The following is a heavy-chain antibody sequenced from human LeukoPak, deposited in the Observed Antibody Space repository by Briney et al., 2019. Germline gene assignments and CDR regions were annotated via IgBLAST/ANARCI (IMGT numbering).Heavy chain of an antibody. CDR3: ASFPPEPNAYYFDY. V-gene: IGHV3-30*03. CDR1: GFTFSSYG. J-gene: IGHJ4*02. CDR2: ISYDGSNK. Sequence: PGGSLRLSCAASGFTFSSYGMHWVRQAPGKGLEWVAVISYDGSNKYYADSVKGRFTISIDNSKNTLYLQMNSLRAEDTAVYYCASFPPEPNAYYFDYWGQGTLVTVSS.